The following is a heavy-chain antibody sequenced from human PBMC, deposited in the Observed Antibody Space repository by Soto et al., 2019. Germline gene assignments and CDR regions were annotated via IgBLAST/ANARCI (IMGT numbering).Heavy chain of an antibody. V-gene: IGHV3-64D*06. CDR2: VSTIGRRT. J-gene: IGHJ4*02. CDR3: GKQAYGLERVYFHX. D-gene: IGHD1-1*01. Sequence: RRLACAASGFIFSDSTISWVRQVPGKGLEDISDVSTIGRRTYYADSVKERLTIYRDNSKNTLFLQMCRLRTEDTAIYYCGKQAYGLERVYFHXWGQVTQVNVSX. CDR1: GFIFSDST.